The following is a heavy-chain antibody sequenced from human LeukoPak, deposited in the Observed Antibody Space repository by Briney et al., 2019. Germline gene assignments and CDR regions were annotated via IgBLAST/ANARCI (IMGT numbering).Heavy chain of an antibody. CDR3: ARGSERTWIQLWLPYPYYFDY. Sequence: SETLSLTCAVSGGSISSGGYSWSWIRQPPGKGLEWIGEINHSGSTNYNPSLKSRVTISVDTSKNQFSLKLSSVTAADTAVYYCARGSERTWIQLWLPYPYYFDYWGQGTLVTVS. J-gene: IGHJ4*02. V-gene: IGHV4-34*01. CDR2: INHSGST. D-gene: IGHD5-18*01. CDR1: GGSISSGGYS.